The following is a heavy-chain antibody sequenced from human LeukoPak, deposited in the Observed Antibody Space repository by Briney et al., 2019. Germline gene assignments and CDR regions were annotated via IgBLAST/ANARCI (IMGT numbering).Heavy chain of an antibody. CDR1: GGTFSNYA. CDR2: VIPIFGTA. CDR3: ARERVAARPGYMDV. J-gene: IGHJ6*03. V-gene: IGHV1-69*05. D-gene: IGHD6-6*01. Sequence: SVKVSCKASGGTFSNYAISWVRQAPGQGLEWRGGVIPIFGTANYPQKFQGRVTITTDESTSTAYMELSSLRSEDTAVYYCARERVAARPGYMDVWGKGTTVTVSS.